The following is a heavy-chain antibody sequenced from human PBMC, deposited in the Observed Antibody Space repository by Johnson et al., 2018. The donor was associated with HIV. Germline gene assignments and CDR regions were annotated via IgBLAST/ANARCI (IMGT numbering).Heavy chain of an antibody. CDR2: ISYDGSNK. V-gene: IGHV3-30*03. CDR3: ARKTPAHAFVI. Sequence: QVQLVESGGGVVQPGRSLRLSCAASGFTFSSYGMHWVRQAPGKGLEWVAVISYDGSNKYYADSVKGRFTISRDNSKNTLYLQMNSLRAEDTAVYYWARKTPAHAFVIWGQGTMVTVSS. D-gene: IGHD4-23*01. CDR1: GFTFSSYG. J-gene: IGHJ3*02.